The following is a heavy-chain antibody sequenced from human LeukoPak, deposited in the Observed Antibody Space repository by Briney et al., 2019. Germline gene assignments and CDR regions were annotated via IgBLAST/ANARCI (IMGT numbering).Heavy chain of an antibody. J-gene: IGHJ4*02. CDR2: ISYDGSNK. V-gene: IGHV3-30*18. Sequence: PGRSMRLSCAASGFTFSSYGMQWGRQAPGKGLEWVAVISYDGSNKYYADSLKGPFPISRDNSKNTLYLQMNSLRAEDTAVYYCAKSGYSYGNFDYWGQGTLVTVSS. CDR1: GFTFSSYG. D-gene: IGHD5-18*01. CDR3: AKSGYSYGNFDY.